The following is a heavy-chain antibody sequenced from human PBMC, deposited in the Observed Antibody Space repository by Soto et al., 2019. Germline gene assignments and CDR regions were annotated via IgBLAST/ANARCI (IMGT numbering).Heavy chain of an antibody. Sequence: QVQLQQWGAGLLKPSETLSLTFAVYGGSFSGYYWSWIRQPPGQGLECIGEINHSGSTNYNPSLKSRVPIAVDTSKNQFSLKLSSLTAADTAVYYCARARSSSWYIDPWGQGTLVTVSS. D-gene: IGHD6-13*01. CDR2: INHSGST. J-gene: IGHJ5*02. CDR1: GGSFSGYY. V-gene: IGHV4-34*01. CDR3: ARARSSSWYIDP.